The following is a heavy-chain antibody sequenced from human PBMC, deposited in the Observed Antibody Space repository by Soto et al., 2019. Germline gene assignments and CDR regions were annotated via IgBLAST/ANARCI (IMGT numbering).Heavy chain of an antibody. CDR2: IFYSGST. D-gene: IGHD3-16*02. Sequence: PSETLSLTCTVSGDSVSSNNYFWGWIRQPPGKGLEWIGSIFYSGSTYYSPSLKSRITISLDTSKNQFSLNLRSVTATDTAVYPCARKRSVYPNDYWGQGTLVIVSS. CDR1: GDSVSSNNYF. J-gene: IGHJ4*02. V-gene: IGHV4-39*01. CDR3: ARKRSVYPNDY.